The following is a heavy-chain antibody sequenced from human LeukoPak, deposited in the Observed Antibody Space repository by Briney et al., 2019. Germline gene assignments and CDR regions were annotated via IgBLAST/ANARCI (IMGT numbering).Heavy chain of an antibody. CDR1: GGSISSSSYY. J-gene: IGHJ4*02. CDR3: ARDGSSSSYFDY. V-gene: IGHV4-39*07. CDR2: IYYSGST. Sequence: SETLSLTCTVSGGSISSSSYYWGWIRQPPGTGLEWIGSIYYSGSTYYNPSLKSRVTISVDTSKNQFSLKLSSVTAADTAVYYCARDGSSSSYFDYWGQGTLVTVSS. D-gene: IGHD6-6*01.